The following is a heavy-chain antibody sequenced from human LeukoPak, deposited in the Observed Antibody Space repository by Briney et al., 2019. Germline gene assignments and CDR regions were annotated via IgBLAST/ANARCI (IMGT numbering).Heavy chain of an antibody. J-gene: IGHJ4*02. Sequence: PGGSLRLSCAASGFTFSSYAMHWVRQAPGKGLEWVAVISYDGSNKYYADSVKGRFTISRDNSKNTLYLQMNSLRAEDTAVYYCASRAVAPPQLDYWGQGTLVTVSS. CDR3: ASRAVAPPQLDY. D-gene: IGHD6-19*01. CDR2: ISYDGSNK. V-gene: IGHV3-30-3*01. CDR1: GFTFSSYA.